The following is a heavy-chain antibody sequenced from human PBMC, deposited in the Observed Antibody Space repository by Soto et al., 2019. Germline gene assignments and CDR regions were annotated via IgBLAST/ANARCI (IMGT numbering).Heavy chain of an antibody. J-gene: IGHJ6*02. Sequence: SETHCLTCTVSGGSISSSSYYWGWISQPPGKGLEWIGSIYYSGSTYYNPSLKSRVTISVDTSKNQFSLKLSSVTAADTAVYYCARLAGGPSAQGIAAAGDYYYYYGMDVWGQGTMVTVSS. CDR1: GGSISSSSYY. CDR3: ARLAGGPSAQGIAAAGDYYYYYGMDV. CDR2: IYYSGST. D-gene: IGHD6-13*01. V-gene: IGHV4-39*01.